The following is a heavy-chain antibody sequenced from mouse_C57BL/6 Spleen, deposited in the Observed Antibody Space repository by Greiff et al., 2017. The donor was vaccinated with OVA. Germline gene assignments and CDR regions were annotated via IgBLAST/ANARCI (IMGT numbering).Heavy chain of an antibody. Sequence: VQLQQPGAELVKPGASVKLSCKASGYTFTSYWMHWVKQRPGQGLEWIGMIFPNSGSTNYNEKFKSKATLTVDKSSSTAYMQLSSLTSEDSAVYYCARGYGSSYYFDYWGQGTTLTVSS. CDR1: GYTFTSYW. CDR2: IFPNSGST. CDR3: ARGYGSSYYFDY. V-gene: IGHV1-64*01. J-gene: IGHJ2*01. D-gene: IGHD1-1*01.